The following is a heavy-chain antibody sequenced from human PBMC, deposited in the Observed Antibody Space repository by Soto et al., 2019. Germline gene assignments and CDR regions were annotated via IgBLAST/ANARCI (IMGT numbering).Heavy chain of an antibody. CDR1: GYTFRNFG. CDR3: ARENSYFDY. CDR2: ISAYNANA. Sequence: GASVKVSCKASGYTFRNFGISWVRQAPGQGLEWMGWISAYNANANYAQKFQGRLTMTADTSTSTAYMERRSLRSDDTAVYYCARENSYFDYWGQGTRVSVSS. J-gene: IGHJ4*02. V-gene: IGHV1-18*01.